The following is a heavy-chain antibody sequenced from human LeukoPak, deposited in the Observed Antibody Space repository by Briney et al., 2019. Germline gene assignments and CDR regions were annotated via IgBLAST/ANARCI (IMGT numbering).Heavy chain of an antibody. V-gene: IGHV3-23*01. Sequence: PGGSLRLSCAASGFTFSSYSMNWVRQGPGKGLEWVSGITGSGGSTYYADSVKGRFTISRDNSKNTVYLQMNSLRAEDTAVYYCARDLSLIALTDWGQGTLVTVSS. D-gene: IGHD3-22*01. CDR1: GFTFSSYS. CDR2: ITGSGGST. CDR3: ARDLSLIALTD. J-gene: IGHJ4*02.